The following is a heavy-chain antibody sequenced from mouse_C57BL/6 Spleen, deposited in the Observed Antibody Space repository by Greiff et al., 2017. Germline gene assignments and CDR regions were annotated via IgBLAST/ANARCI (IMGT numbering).Heavy chain of an antibody. D-gene: IGHD2-5*01. CDR2: ISSGGDYI. CDR3: TREGYSNPRGAMDY. Sequence: EVHLVESGEGLVKPGGSLTLSCAASGFTFSSYAMSWVRQTPGKRLEWVAYISSGGDYIYYADTVKGRFTISRDNARNTLYLQMSSLKSEDTAMYYCTREGYSNPRGAMDYWGQGTSVTVSS. V-gene: IGHV5-9-1*02. CDR1: GFTFSSYA. J-gene: IGHJ4*01.